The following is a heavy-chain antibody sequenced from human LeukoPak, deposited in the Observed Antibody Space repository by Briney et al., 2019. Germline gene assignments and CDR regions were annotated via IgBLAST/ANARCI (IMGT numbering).Heavy chain of an antibody. CDR2: ISGSGGST. CDR3: AKDNAGWYRGYFDY. J-gene: IGHJ4*02. Sequence: PGGSLRLSCAASGFTFSSYSMNWVRQAPGKGLEWVSAISGSGGSTYYADSVKGRFTISRDNSKNTLYLQMNSLRAEDTAVYYCAKDNAGWYRGYFDYWGQGTLVTVSS. CDR1: GFTFSSYS. V-gene: IGHV3-23*01. D-gene: IGHD6-19*01.